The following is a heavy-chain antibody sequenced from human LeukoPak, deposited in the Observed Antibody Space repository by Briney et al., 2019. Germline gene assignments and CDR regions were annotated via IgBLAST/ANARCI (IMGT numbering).Heavy chain of an antibody. D-gene: IGHD3-10*01. CDR3: ARAATWFGPNWFDP. CDR2: IYSGGST. V-gene: IGHV3-53*01. CDR1: GFTVSSNY. Sequence: GGSLRLSCAASGFTVSSNYMSWVRQAPGKGLEWVSVIYSGGSTYYADSVKGRYTISRDNSKNTLYLQMNSLRAEDTDVYYCARAATWFGPNWFDPWGQGTLVTVSS. J-gene: IGHJ5*02.